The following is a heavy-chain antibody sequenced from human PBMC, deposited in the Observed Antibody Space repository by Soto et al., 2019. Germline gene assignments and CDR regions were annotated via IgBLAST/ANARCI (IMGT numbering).Heavy chain of an antibody. CDR3: ARILLWFGEPHNWFDP. J-gene: IGHJ5*02. V-gene: IGHV4-39*01. D-gene: IGHD3-10*01. Sequence: PSETLSLTCTVSGGSISSSSYYWGWIRQPPGKGLEWIGSIYYSGSTYYNPSLKSRVTISVDTSKNQFSLKLSSVTAADTAVYYCARILLWFGEPHNWFDPWGQGTLVTVSS. CDR2: IYYSGST. CDR1: GGSISSSSYY.